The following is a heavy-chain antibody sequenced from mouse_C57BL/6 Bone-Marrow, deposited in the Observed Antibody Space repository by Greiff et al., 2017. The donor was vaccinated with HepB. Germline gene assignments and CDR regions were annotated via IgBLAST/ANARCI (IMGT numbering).Heavy chain of an antibody. J-gene: IGHJ3*01. CDR1: GYTFTDYY. CDR2: IYPGSGNT. D-gene: IGHD1-3*01. Sequence: VNVVESGAELVRPGASVKLSCKASGYTFTDYYINWVKQRPGQGLEWIARIYPGSGNTYYNEKFKGKATLTAEKSSSTAYMQLSSLTSEYSAVYFCARCSSFAYWGQGTLVTVSA. V-gene: IGHV1-76*01. CDR3: ARCSSFAY.